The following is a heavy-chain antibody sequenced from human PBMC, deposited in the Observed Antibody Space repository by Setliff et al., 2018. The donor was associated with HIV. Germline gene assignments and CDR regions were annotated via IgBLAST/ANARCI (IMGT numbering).Heavy chain of an antibody. V-gene: IGHV4-39*01. CDR3: ARHAGSRGYYPRPFDY. J-gene: IGHJ4*02. CDR1: GGSISSSGYY. CDR2: IFYSGST. Sequence: KSSETLSLTCTVSGGSISSSGYYWGWIRQPPGKGLAWIGSIFYSGSTYYNPSLKSRVTISVDTSKSLFSLKLGSVTAADTAVYYCARHAGSRGYYPRPFDYWGQGTRGTSPQ. D-gene: IGHD3-22*01.